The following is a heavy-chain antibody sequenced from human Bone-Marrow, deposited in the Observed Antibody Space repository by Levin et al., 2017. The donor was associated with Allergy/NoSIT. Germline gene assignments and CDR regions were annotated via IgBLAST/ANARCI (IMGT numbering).Heavy chain of an antibody. J-gene: IGHJ6*02. CDR1: GFTFSSYA. V-gene: IGHV3-30-3*01. D-gene: IGHD4-11*01. Sequence: GGSLRLSCAASGFTFSSYAMHWVRQAPGKGLEWVAVISYDGSNKYYADSVKGRFTISRDNSKNTLYLQMNSLRAEDTAVYYCARDRLGLDYSNYKLDRRIYYYYGMDVWGQGTTVTVSS. CDR2: ISYDGSNK. CDR3: ARDRLGLDYSNYKLDRRIYYYYGMDV.